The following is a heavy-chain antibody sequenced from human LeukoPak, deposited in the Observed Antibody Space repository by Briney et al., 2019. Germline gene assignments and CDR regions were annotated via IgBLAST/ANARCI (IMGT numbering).Heavy chain of an antibody. Sequence: ASAKVSCKASGYTFTSYAMHWVRQAPGQRLEWMGGFDPEDGETIYAQKFQGRVTMTEDTSTDTAYMELSSLRSEDTAVYYCATGNGWPYNWFDPWGQGTLVTVSS. CDR1: GYTFTSYA. J-gene: IGHJ5*02. CDR2: FDPEDGET. D-gene: IGHD6-19*01. V-gene: IGHV1-24*01. CDR3: ATGNGWPYNWFDP.